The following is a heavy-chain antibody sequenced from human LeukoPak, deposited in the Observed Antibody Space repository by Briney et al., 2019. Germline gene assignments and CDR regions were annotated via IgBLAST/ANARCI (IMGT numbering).Heavy chain of an antibody. V-gene: IGHV3-23*01. J-gene: IGHJ4*02. CDR2: ISGSVYTT. D-gene: IGHD3-10*02. CDR3: AKDRSDNTTWYVGSH. CDR1: GFTFSTYA. Sequence: GGSLRLSCAASGFTFSTYAMSWVRQAPGKGLEWVSSISGSVYTTYYADSVKGRFTISRDNSKSTLYLQMNSLGAEDTAVYYCAKDRSDNTTWYVGSHWGQGTLVTVSS.